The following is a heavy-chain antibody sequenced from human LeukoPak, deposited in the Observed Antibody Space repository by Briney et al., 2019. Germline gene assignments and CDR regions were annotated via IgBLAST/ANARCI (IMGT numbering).Heavy chain of an antibody. CDR3: ARGEKQWLAYYYYGMDV. D-gene: IGHD6-19*01. J-gene: IGHJ6*02. Sequence: PSETLSLTCTVSGGSVSSGSYYWSWIRQPPGKGLEWIGYIYYSGSTNYNPSLKSRVTISVDTSKNQFSLKLSSVTAADTAVYYCARGEKQWLAYYYYGMDVWGQGTTVTVSS. V-gene: IGHV4-61*01. CDR1: GGSVSSGSYY. CDR2: IYYSGST.